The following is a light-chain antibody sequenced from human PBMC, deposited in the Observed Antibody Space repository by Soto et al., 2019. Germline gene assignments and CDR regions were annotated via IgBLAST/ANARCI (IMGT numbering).Light chain of an antibody. CDR2: DAS. CDR3: GSYTSGSSYV. J-gene: IGLJ1*01. V-gene: IGLV2-14*01. Sequence: QSVLTQPASVSGSPGQSITISCSGTSSDVGTYNSVSWYQQHPGKAPKLIIYDASHRPSGVSYRFSGSKSGSTASLSISGLQAEDEADYYCGSYTSGSSYVFGSVTKLTVL. CDR1: SSDVGTYNS.